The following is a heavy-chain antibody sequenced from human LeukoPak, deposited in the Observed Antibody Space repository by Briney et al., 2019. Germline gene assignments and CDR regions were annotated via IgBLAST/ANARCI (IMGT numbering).Heavy chain of an antibody. D-gene: IGHD3-10*01. CDR1: GGSFSGYY. J-gene: IGHJ4*02. CDR3: AIYYYGSGSYYRSFDY. V-gene: IGHV4-34*01. CDR2: INHSGST. Sequence: PSETLSLTCAVYGGSFSGYYWSWIRQPPGKGLEWIGEINHSGSTNYNPSLKSRVTISVDTSKNQFSLKLSSVTAADTAVYYCAIYYYGSGSYYRSFDYWGQGTLVTVSS.